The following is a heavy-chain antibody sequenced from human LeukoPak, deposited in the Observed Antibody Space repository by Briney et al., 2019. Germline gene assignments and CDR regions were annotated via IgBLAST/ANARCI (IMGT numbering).Heavy chain of an antibody. J-gene: IGHJ4*02. V-gene: IGHV3-53*01. Sequence: GGSLRLSCAASGFTVSSNYMSWVRQAPGKGLEWVSVIYSGGSTYYADSVKGRFTISRDNAKNSLYLQMNSLRAEDTAVYYCARDFRGYGDYYFDYWGQGTLVTVSS. CDR2: IYSGGST. D-gene: IGHD4-17*01. CDR3: ARDFRGYGDYYFDY. CDR1: GFTVSSNY.